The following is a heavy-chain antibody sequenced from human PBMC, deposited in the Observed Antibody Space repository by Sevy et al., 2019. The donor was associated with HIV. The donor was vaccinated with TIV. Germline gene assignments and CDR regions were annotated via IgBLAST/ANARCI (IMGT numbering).Heavy chain of an antibody. J-gene: IGHJ3*02. CDR2: IYYSGST. CDR3: AITSIAAGMVAFDI. V-gene: IGHV4-59*01. CDR1: GGSISSYY. Sequence: SETLSLTCTVSGGSISSYYWSWIRQPPGKGLEWIGYIYYSGSTNYNPSLKSRVTISVDTSKNQFSLKLSSVTAADTAVYYCAITSIAAGMVAFDIWGQGTMVTVSS. D-gene: IGHD6-6*01.